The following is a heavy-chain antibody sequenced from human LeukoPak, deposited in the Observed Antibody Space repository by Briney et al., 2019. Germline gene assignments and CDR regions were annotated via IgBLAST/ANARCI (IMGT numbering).Heavy chain of an antibody. CDR2: ISGSGGST. V-gene: IGHV3-23*01. J-gene: IGHJ4*02. CDR1: GFTFSSYA. Sequence: PGGSLRLSCAASGFTFSSYAMSWVRQAPGKGLEWVSAISGSGGSTYYADSVKGRFTISRDNSKNTLYLQMNSLRAEDTAVYYCAREQYYDILTGYPYFGYWGQGTLVTVSS. CDR3: AREQYYDILTGYPYFGY. D-gene: IGHD3-9*01.